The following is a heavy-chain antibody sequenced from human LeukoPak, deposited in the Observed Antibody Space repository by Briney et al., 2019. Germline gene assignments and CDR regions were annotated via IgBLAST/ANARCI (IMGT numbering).Heavy chain of an antibody. Sequence: SVKVSCKASGGTFSSYAISWVRQAPGQGLEWMGRIIPILGIANYAQKFQGRVTITADKSTSTAYMELSSLRSEDTAVYYCAREARAYYDFWSGQTHFDYWGQGTLVTVSS. CDR1: GGTFSSYA. D-gene: IGHD3-3*01. J-gene: IGHJ4*02. V-gene: IGHV1-69*04. CDR2: IIPILGIA. CDR3: AREARAYYDFWSGQTHFDY.